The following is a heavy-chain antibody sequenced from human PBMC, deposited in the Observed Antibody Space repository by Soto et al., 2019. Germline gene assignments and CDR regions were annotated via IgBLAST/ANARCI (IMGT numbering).Heavy chain of an antibody. CDR2: IGNAGDT. CDR3: VREAKYYDSRGYQRQSYGMDV. Sequence: GGSLRLSCAASGFTFGSYAMHWVRQPPGKGLEWVSTIGNAGDTYYPGSVKGRFTISRENAKNSLYLQMSSLRAGDTAVYYCVREAKYYDSRGYQRQSYGMDVWGQGTTVTVSS. J-gene: IGHJ6*02. D-gene: IGHD3-22*01. CDR1: GFTFGSYA. V-gene: IGHV3-13*01.